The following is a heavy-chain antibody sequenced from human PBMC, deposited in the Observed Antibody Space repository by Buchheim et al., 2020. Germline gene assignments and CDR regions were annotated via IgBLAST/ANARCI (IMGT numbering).Heavy chain of an antibody. V-gene: IGHV3-74*01. CDR2: INSAGSST. CDR1: GFTFSSYW. CDR3: ASFGVTRPRFDY. Sequence: EVQLVESGGGLVQPGGSLRLSCAASGFTFSSYWMHWVRQAPGKGLVWVSRINSAGSSTSYAASVKGRFTISRDNAKQTLYLQMNSMRAEDTAVYYCASFGVTRPRFDYWGQGTL. J-gene: IGHJ4*02. D-gene: IGHD4-17*01.